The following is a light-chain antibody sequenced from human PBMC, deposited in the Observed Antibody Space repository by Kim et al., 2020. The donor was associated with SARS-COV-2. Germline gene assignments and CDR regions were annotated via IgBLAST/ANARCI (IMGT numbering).Light chain of an antibody. CDR1: KSVSSY. Sequence: EIVLTQSPATLSLSPGERATLSCRASKSVSSYLAWYQQKPGQAPRLLIYDASNRATGIPARFSGSGSGTDFTLTISSLEPEDFAVYYCQQRSNWPPVYTFGQGTKLEI. V-gene: IGKV3-11*01. CDR3: QQRSNWPPVYT. CDR2: DAS. J-gene: IGKJ2*01.